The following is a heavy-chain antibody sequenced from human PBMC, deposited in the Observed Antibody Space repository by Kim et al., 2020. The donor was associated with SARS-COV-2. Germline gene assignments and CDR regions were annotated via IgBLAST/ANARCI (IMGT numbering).Heavy chain of an antibody. CDR2: FDSEDGET. CDR1: GYTLTELS. D-gene: IGHD3-22*01. J-gene: IGHJ4*02. V-gene: IGHV1-24*01. CDR3: ATLDSSGYYKEYYFDY. Sequence: ASVKVSCKVSGYTLTELSMHWVRQAPGKGLEWMGGFDSEDGETIYAQKFQGRVTMTEDTSTDTAYMELSSLRSEDTAVYYCATLDSSGYYKEYYFDYWGQEPLVTVSS.